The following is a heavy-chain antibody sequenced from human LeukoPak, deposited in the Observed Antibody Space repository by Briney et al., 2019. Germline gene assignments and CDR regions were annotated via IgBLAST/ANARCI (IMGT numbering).Heavy chain of an antibody. D-gene: IGHD3-22*01. V-gene: IGHV4-34*01. CDR2: INHSGST. CDR1: GGSFSGYY. J-gene: IGHJ4*02. CDR3: ARDYDSSGYYGY. Sequence: SETLSLTCAVYGGSFSGYYWSWIRQPPGKGLEWIGEINHSGSTNYNPSLKSRVTISVVTSKNQFSLKLSSVTAADTAVYYCARDYDSSGYYGYWGQGTLVTVSS.